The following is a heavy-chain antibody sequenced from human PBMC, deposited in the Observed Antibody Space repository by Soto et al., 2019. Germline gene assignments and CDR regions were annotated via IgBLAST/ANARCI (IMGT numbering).Heavy chain of an antibody. J-gene: IGHJ4*02. D-gene: IGHD5-18*01. CDR3: AKEGYPPFFQH. CDR2: ISGGGGQT. Sequence: PGGSLRLSCAASGFTFSNYAMSWVRQAPGKGPEWVSAISGGGGQTYYLESVKGRFTISRDNSKNTVSLLLNSLRADDTAVYYCAKEGYPPFFQHWGQGTLVTVSS. V-gene: IGHV3-23*01. CDR1: GFTFSNYA.